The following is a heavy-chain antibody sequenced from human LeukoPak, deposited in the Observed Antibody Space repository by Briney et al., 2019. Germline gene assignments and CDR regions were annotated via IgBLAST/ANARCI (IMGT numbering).Heavy chain of an antibody. V-gene: IGHV4-61*10. Sequence: PSQTLSLTCTVSGGSISSGSYYWSWIRQPAGKGLEWIGYINDSGDTNYNPSLMSRLTISIDPSKNQFSLKLSSVTVADTAVYYCARDTGYYRDAFDAWGQGTLVTVSS. J-gene: IGHJ3*01. CDR2: INDSGDT. D-gene: IGHD1-26*01. CDR1: GGSISSGSYY. CDR3: ARDTGYYRDAFDA.